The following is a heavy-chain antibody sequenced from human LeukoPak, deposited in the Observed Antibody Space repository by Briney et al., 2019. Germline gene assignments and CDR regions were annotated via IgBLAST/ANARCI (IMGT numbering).Heavy chain of an antibody. CDR1: GYTFTSYY. CDR3: ARATRDDYGDLDAFDI. CDR2: INPSGGST. Sequence: ASVKVSCKASGYTFTSYYMHWVRQAPGQGLEWMGIINPSGGSTSYAQKFQGRVTITADKSTSTAYMELSSLRSEDTAVYYCARATRDDYGDLDAFDIWGQGTMVTVSS. V-gene: IGHV1-46*01. J-gene: IGHJ3*02. D-gene: IGHD4-17*01.